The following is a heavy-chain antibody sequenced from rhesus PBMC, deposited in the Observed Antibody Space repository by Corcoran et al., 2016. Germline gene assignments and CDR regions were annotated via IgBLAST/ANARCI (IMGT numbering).Heavy chain of an antibody. CDR1: GGSISGYYY. CDR3: ASTASDSSGWYYFDY. CDR2: IYGNSAST. Sequence: QVKLQQWGEGLVKPSETLSLTCAVYGGSISGYYYWSWIRQPAGEGLEWIGYIYGNSASTNYNPSLKNRVTISKDTSKNQFSLKLSSVTAADTAVYYCASTASDSSGWYYFDYWGQGVLVTVSS. V-gene: IGHV4-73*01. J-gene: IGHJ4*01. D-gene: IGHD6-31*01.